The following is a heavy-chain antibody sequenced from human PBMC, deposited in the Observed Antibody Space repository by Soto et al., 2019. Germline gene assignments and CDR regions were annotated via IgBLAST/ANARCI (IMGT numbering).Heavy chain of an antibody. V-gene: IGHV3-21*01. D-gene: IGHD6-19*01. CDR2: ISSSSSYI. Sequence: EVQLVESGGGLVKPGGSLRLSCAASGFTFSSYSMNWVRQAPGKGLEWVSSISSSSSYIYYADSVKGRFTISRDNAKNSLYLQMNSLRAEDTAVYYCARDRAVIIAVAGKINWFDPWGQGTLVTVSS. J-gene: IGHJ5*02. CDR1: GFTFSSYS. CDR3: ARDRAVIIAVAGKINWFDP.